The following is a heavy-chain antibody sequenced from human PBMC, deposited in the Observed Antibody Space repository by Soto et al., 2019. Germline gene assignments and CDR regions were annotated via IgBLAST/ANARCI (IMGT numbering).Heavy chain of an antibody. J-gene: IGHJ5*02. CDR2: ISTYSGDT. CDR3: ARHHGPTTSENWFDP. CDR1: GYTFFTYD. V-gene: IGHV1-18*01. D-gene: IGHD5-12*01. Sequence: QVHLVQSGVEVKTPGASVKVSCQASGYTFFTYDISWVRQAPGQGLEWMGWISTYSGDTKYAQKFQSRVTMTTDTSTTTAYLELRSLRSDATAVYYGARHHGPTTSENWFDPWGQGTLVTVSS.